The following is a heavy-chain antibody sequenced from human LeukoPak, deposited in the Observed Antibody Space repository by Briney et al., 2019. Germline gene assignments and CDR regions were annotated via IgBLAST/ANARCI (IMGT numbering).Heavy chain of an antibody. D-gene: IGHD6-19*01. CDR3: HGSSGWYESPENAFDI. CDR2: IKQDGSEK. J-gene: IGHJ3*02. V-gene: IGHV3-7*01. Sequence: GGSLRLSCAASGFTFSSYWMSWVRQAPGKGLEWVANIKQDGSEKYYVDSVKGRFTISRDNAKNSLYLQMNSLRAEDTAVYYCHGSSGWYESPENAFDIWGQGTMVTVSS. CDR1: GFTFSSYW.